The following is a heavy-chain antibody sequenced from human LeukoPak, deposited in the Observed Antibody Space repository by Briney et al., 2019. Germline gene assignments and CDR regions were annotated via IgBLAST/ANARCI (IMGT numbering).Heavy chain of an antibody. Sequence: GGSLRLSCAASGFTFSNYGMTWVRQAPGKGLQWVSAILASGSTTSYADSVKGRFTISRDNSANTLYLQMDSLRTEDTALYYCVMTRGACATNPFDPWGQGALVTVSS. J-gene: IGHJ5*02. CDR1: GFTFSNYG. CDR3: VMTRGACATNPFDP. D-gene: IGHD3-10*01. V-gene: IGHV3-23*01. CDR2: ILASGSTT.